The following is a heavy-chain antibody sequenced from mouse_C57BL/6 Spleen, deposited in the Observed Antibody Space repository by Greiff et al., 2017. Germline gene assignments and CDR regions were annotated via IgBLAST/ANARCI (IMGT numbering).Heavy chain of an antibody. CDR2: IGPGRGST. CDR1: GYTFTDYY. V-gene: IGHV1-77*01. D-gene: IGHD3-2*02. CDR3: ARYRQLRPPSYAMDY. J-gene: IGHJ4*01. Sequence: QVQLQQSGAELVKPGASVKISCKASGYTFTDYYINWVKQRPGQGLEWIGKIGPGRGSTYYNEKFKGKATLTADKSSSHAYMQLSSLTSEDSAVYFCARYRQLRPPSYAMDYWGQGTSVTVSS.